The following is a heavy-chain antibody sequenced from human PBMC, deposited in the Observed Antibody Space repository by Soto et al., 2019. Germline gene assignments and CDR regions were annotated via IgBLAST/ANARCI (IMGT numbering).Heavy chain of an antibody. J-gene: IGHJ5*02. Sequence: GGSLRLSCAASGFTFDDYAMHWVRQAPGKGLEWVSGISWNSGSIGYADSVKGRFTISRDNAKNSLYLQMNSLRAEDTALYYCAKDKFSWYYGSGSCFDPWGQGTLVTVSS. CDR1: GFTFDDYA. V-gene: IGHV3-9*01. CDR2: ISWNSGSI. D-gene: IGHD3-10*01. CDR3: AKDKFSWYYGSGSCFDP.